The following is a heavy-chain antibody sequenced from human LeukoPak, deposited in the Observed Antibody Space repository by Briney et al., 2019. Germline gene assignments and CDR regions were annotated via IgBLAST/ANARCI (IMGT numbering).Heavy chain of an antibody. J-gene: IGHJ4*02. CDR2: IYHSGST. CDR1: GGSISSGGYS. Sequence: SQTLSLTCAVSGGSISSGGYSWSWIRQPPGKGLEWIGYIYHSGSTYYNPSLKSRVTISVDRSKNQFSLKLSSVTAAGTAVYYCARVEAIFGVVFDYWGQGTLVTVSS. D-gene: IGHD3-3*01. CDR3: ARVEAIFGVVFDY. V-gene: IGHV4-30-2*01.